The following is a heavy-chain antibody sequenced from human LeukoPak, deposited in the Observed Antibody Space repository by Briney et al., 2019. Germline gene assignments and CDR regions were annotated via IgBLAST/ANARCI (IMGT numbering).Heavy chain of an antibody. J-gene: IGHJ5*02. V-gene: IGHV4-34*01. CDR3: ARHGNIYYYGSEYNWFDP. CDR2: IYYSGST. CDR1: GGSFSGYY. Sequence: SETLSLTCAVYGGSFSGYYWSWIRQPPGKGLEWIGSIYYSGSTYYNPSLKSRVTISVDTSKNQFSLKLSPVTAADTAVYYCARHGNIYYYGSEYNWFDPWGQGTLVTVSS. D-gene: IGHD3-10*01.